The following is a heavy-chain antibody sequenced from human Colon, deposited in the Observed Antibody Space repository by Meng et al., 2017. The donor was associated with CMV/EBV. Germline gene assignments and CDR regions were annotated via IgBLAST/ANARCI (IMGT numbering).Heavy chain of an antibody. CDR3: ARNYSSLDYYYGMDV. CDR1: GFIFSEYC. J-gene: IGHJ6*02. D-gene: IGHD4-11*01. CDR2: ICHSNSVI. Sequence: GESLISCVGSGFIFSEYCMYWFRQAPGKGLEWVSRICHSNSVIDYADFVEGRFIISRDNVKNSLYLQMDSLRAEDTAVYYCARNYSSLDYYYGMDVWGQGTSVTVSS. V-gene: IGHV3-21*04.